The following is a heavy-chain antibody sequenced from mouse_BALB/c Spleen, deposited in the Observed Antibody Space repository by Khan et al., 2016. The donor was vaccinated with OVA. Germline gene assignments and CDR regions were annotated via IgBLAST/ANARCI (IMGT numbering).Heavy chain of an antibody. V-gene: IGHV5-4*02. CDR1: GFTFSDYY. J-gene: IGHJ3*01. Sequence: EVELVESGGGLVKPGGSLKLSCAASGFTFSDYYMYWVRQTPEKRLEWVATISDGGSSTYYPDSVKGRFTISRDNAKNSLYLQMSSLKSADTAIYYCTRAGYGGFAYWGQGTLVTVSA. CDR3: TRAGYGGFAY. CDR2: ISDGGSST. D-gene: IGHD1-1*02.